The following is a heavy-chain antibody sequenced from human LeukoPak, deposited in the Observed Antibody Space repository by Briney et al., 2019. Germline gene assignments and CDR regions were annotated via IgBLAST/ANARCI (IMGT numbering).Heavy chain of an antibody. CDR1: GFTVNSNY. V-gene: IGHV3-66*01. Sequence: GGSLGLSCAASGFTVNSNYMTWVRQAPGKGLEWVSVIYSGGSTYYADSVKGRFTISRDNSKNTVYLQMNSLRAEDTAVYYCARDEPSPDSTDLDYWGQGTLVTVSS. CDR3: ARDEPSPDSTDLDY. J-gene: IGHJ4*02. D-gene: IGHD2/OR15-2a*01. CDR2: IYSGGST.